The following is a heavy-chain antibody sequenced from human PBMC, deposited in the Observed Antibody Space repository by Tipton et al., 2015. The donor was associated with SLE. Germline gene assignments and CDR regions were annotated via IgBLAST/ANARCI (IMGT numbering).Heavy chain of an antibody. Sequence: SLRLSCAASGFTFSSYWMSWVRQAPGKGLEWVANIKQDGSEKYYVDSVKGRFTTSRDNAKKSLYLQMNSLRAEDTAVYYCARTRQYDSSGYKTADAFDIWGQGTMVTVSS. V-gene: IGHV3-7*03. CDR2: IKQDGSEK. D-gene: IGHD3-22*01. CDR1: GFTFSSYW. J-gene: IGHJ3*02. CDR3: ARTRQYDSSGYKTADAFDI.